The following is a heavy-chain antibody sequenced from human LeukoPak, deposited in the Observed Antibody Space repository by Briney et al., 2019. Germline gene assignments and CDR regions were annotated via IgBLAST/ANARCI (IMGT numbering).Heavy chain of an antibody. V-gene: IGHV4-34*01. CDR2: INHSGST. Sequence: SETLSLTCAVYGASFSGYYWSWIRQPPGKGLEWIGEINHSGSTNYNPSLKSRVTISVDTSKNQFSLKLSSVTAADTAVYYCARGITMIVVVTLYNWFDPWGQGTLVTVSS. CDR1: GASFSGYY. CDR3: ARGITMIVVVTLYNWFDP. J-gene: IGHJ5*02. D-gene: IGHD3-22*01.